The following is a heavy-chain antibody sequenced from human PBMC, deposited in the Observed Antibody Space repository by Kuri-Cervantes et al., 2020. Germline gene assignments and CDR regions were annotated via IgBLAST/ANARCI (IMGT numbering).Heavy chain of an antibody. Sequence: SLKISCAASGFTFDDYAMHWVRQAPGKGLEWVSGVSWNSGSIGYADSVKGRFTISRDNAKNSLYLQMSSLRVEDTAMYYCAKEKSLWSSPSDYWGQGTLVTVSS. J-gene: IGHJ4*02. CDR3: AKEKSLWSSPSDY. D-gene: IGHD3-10*01. V-gene: IGHV3-9*01. CDR2: VSWNSGSI. CDR1: GFTFDDYA.